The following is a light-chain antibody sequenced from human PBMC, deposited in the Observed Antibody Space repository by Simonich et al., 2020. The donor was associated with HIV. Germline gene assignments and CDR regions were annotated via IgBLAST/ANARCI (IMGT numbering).Light chain of an antibody. CDR3: QQYNNWPPWT. J-gene: IGKJ1*01. CDR1: QSVSSN. CDR2: GAS. V-gene: IGKV3-15*01. Sequence: EIVMTQSPATLSVSPGERATLPGRASQSVSSNLSWYQHKPGQSPRLLIYGASTRATGIPARFSGSGSGTEFTLTISSLQSEDFAVYYCQQYNNWPPWTFGQGTKVEIK.